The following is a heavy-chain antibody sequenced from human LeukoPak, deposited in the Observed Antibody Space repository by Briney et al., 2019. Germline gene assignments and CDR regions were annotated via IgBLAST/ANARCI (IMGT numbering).Heavy chain of an antibody. J-gene: IGHJ4*02. Sequence: SETLSLTCTVSGGSISTYYWSWLRQPPGKGLEWIGYIYYSGDTNYNPSLKSRVTISVDTSKNQFSLKLSSVTAADTAVYYCARAPYCSSTSCFYFDYWGQGTLVTVSS. CDR1: GGSISTYY. V-gene: IGHV4-59*01. D-gene: IGHD2-2*01. CDR3: ARAPYCSSTSCFYFDY. CDR2: IYYSGDT.